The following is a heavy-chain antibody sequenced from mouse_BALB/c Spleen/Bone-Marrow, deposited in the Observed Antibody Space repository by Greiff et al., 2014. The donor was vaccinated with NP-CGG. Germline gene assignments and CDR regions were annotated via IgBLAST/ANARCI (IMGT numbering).Heavy chain of an antibody. Sequence: VKLVESGAELVRPGTSVTVSCKASGYAFTNYLIEWVKQRPGQGLEWIGVINPGSGGINYDEKFRVKATLTADKSSSIVYMQLSSLTSDDSAVYFCARELGRGFAYWGQGTLVTVSA. CDR2: INPGSGGI. V-gene: IGHV1-54*01. D-gene: IGHD4-1*01. J-gene: IGHJ3*01. CDR3: ARELGRGFAY. CDR1: GYAFTNYL.